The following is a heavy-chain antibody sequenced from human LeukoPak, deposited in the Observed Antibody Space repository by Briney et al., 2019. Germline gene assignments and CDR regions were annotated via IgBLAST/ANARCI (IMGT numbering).Heavy chain of an antibody. CDR2: IYETGST. D-gene: IGHD1-26*01. CDR1: GGSLSSSSYY. J-gene: IGHJ4*02. Sequence: PSETLSLTCSVSGGSLSSSSYYWGWIRQPPGRGLEWIGNIYETGSTNYNPSLKSRVTISVDTSKNQFSLRLNSVTAADTAMYYCVKSGGYGLIDYWGQGTLVTVSS. CDR3: VKSGGYGLIDY. V-gene: IGHV4-39*01.